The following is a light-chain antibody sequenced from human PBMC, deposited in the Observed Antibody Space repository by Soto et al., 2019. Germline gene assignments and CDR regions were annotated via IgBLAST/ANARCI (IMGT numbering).Light chain of an antibody. J-gene: IGLJ1*01. CDR3: SAYTVSRTYV. CDR1: TNDIGSYNY. V-gene: IGLV2-14*03. Sequence: QSALTQPASVSGSPGQSITLSCAGTTNDIGSYNYVSWHQQHPGKAPKLMIYNVYDRPSGISYRFSGSKSGNTASLTISGLQGEDEADYYCSAYTVSRTYVFGTGTKLTVL. CDR2: NVY.